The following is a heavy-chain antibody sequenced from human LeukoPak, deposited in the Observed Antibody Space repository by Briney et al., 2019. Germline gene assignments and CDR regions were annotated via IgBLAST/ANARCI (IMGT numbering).Heavy chain of an antibody. Sequence: GGSLRLSCAASGFTFSYYEMNWVRQAPGKGLEWVSYISNSGATIYYANSVKGRFTISRDNAKSSLFLQMNSLRAEDTGVYYCARATFSSSGHSYWGQGTLVTVSS. V-gene: IGHV3-48*03. CDR3: ARATFSSSGHSY. J-gene: IGHJ4*02. D-gene: IGHD6-13*01. CDR1: GFTFSYYE. CDR2: ISNSGATI.